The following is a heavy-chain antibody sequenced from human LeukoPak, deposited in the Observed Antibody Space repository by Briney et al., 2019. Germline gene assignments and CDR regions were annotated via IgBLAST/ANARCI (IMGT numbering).Heavy chain of an antibody. Sequence: GGSLRLSCVASGFTFSNFRMHWVRQGPGKGVVWVSRISGDGSTTDHADSVKGRFTISRDNAKNTLYLHMNSLRAEDTAVYYCVRSNWHFDLWGQGTPVTVSS. CDR2: ISGDGSTT. CDR1: GFTFSNFR. J-gene: IGHJ4*02. D-gene: IGHD7-27*01. CDR3: VRSNWHFDL. V-gene: IGHV3-74*01.